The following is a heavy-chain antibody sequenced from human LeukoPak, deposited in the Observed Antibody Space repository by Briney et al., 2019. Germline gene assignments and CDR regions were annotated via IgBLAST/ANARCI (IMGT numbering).Heavy chain of an antibody. V-gene: IGHV1-69*13. CDR3: ARESGWYCSGGSCYSGVDP. J-gene: IGHJ5*02. CDR1: GGTFSSYA. CDR2: IIPIFGTA. D-gene: IGHD2-15*01. Sequence: ASVKVSCKASGGTFSSYAISWVRQAPGQGLEWMGGIIPIFGTANYAQKFQGRVTITADESTSTAYMELSSLRSEDTAMYYCARESGWYCSGGSCYSGVDPWGQGTLVTVSS.